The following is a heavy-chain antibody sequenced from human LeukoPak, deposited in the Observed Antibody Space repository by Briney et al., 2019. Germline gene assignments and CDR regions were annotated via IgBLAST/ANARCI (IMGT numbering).Heavy chain of an antibody. J-gene: IGHJ4*02. Sequence: PSETLSLTCAVYGGSFSGYYWSWIRQPPGKGLEWIGEINHSGSTNYNPSLKSRVTISVDTSKNQFSLKLSSVTAEDTAVYYCARGFEYSSSSVSYWGQGTLVTVSS. V-gene: IGHV4-34*01. CDR3: ARGFEYSSSSVSY. CDR1: GGSFSGYY. CDR2: INHSGST. D-gene: IGHD6-6*01.